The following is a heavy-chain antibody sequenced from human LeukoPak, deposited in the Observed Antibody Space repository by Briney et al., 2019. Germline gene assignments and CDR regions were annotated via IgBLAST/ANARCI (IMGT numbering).Heavy chain of an antibody. CDR3: ASDIAAAGTGPEGYGMDV. CDR1: GFTLYSHI. Sequence: GGSLRLSCAASGFTLYSHIMLWVPPAPGKALEWFSSISNSSSYIYYADSVKGRFTISRANAKNSLYMKMNSRRAEDTAVYYCASDIAAAGTGPEGYGMDVWGKGTTVSVSS. J-gene: IGHJ6*04. V-gene: IGHV3-21*01. CDR2: ISNSSSYI. D-gene: IGHD6-13*01.